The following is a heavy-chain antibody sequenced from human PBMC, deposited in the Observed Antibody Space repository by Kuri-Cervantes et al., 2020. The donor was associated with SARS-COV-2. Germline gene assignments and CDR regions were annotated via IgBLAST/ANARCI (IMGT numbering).Heavy chain of an antibody. CDR3: VRDGYGDYVDY. CDR2: VSGYNGHT. Sequence: ASVKVSCKASGYTFTSSGISWVRQAPGQGLEWMGWVSGYNGHTNYAQNLQGRATMTTDTSTTTAYMELRSLRSDDTAVFYCVRDGYGDYVDYWGQGTLVTVSS. D-gene: IGHD2-21*01. J-gene: IGHJ4*02. V-gene: IGHV1-18*04. CDR1: GYTFTSSG.